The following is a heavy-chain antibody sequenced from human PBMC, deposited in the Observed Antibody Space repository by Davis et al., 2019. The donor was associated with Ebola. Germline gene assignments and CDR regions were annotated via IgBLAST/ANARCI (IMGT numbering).Heavy chain of an antibody. CDR1: GFTSSPYA. V-gene: IGHV3-23*01. CDR2: IRGSGNSP. CDR3: AKAFEGYDFWSGYTPIDY. D-gene: IGHD3-3*01. J-gene: IGHJ4*02. Sequence: SLNTSCASSGFTSSPYAMCWVRQAPGKGLEWVSTIRGSGNSPYYADSVKGRFTISRDNSKNTLYLQMNSLRAEDTAVYYCAKAFEGYDFWSGYTPIDYWGQGTLVTVSS.